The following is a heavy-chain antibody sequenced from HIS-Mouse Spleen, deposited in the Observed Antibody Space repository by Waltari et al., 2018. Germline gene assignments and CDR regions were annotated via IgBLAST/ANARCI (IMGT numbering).Heavy chain of an antibody. D-gene: IGHD6-13*01. J-gene: IGHJ2*01. CDR1: GGSISSSSYY. V-gene: IGHV4-39*07. CDR2: IYYSGST. CDR3: AREIPYSSSWYDWYFDL. Sequence: QLQLQESGPGLVKPSETLSLTCTVSGGSISSSSYYWGWIRQPPGKGLEWIGSIYYSGSTYYNPYLKDRVTISVDTSKNQCSVKLSCVTDAETAVYYCAREIPYSSSWYDWYFDLWGRGTLVTVSS.